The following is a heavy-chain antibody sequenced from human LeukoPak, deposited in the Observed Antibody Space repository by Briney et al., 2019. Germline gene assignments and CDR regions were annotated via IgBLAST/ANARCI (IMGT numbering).Heavy chain of an antibody. CDR3: AIQYYYDSSGYALRRGSLDY. J-gene: IGHJ4*02. V-gene: IGHV4-59*08. Sequence: SETLSLTCTVSGGSISNYYWSWIRQPPGKGLEWIGYIYYSGGTNYNPSLKSRVTISVDTSKNQFSLKLSSVTAADTAVYYCAIQYYYDSSGYALRRGSLDYWGQGTLVTVSS. D-gene: IGHD3-22*01. CDR1: GGSISNYY. CDR2: IYYSGGT.